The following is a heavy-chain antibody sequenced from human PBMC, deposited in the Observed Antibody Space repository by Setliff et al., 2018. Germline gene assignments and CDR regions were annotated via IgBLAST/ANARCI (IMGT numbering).Heavy chain of an antibody. Sequence: SVKVSCKASGGTFRSYGISWVRQAPGQGLEWMGGTIPSFGSTNYAQKFQDRVTIITDESTNTAFMQLSSLRSDDTAVYYCVREGVDSRSSTDYRYYMDVWGKGTTVTVSS. D-gene: IGHD3-22*01. CDR3: VREGVDSRSSTDYRYYMDV. CDR2: TIPSFGST. V-gene: IGHV1-69*05. CDR1: GGTFRSYG. J-gene: IGHJ6*03.